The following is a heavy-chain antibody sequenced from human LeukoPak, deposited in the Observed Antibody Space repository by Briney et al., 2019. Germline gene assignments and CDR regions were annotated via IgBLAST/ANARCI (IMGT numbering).Heavy chain of an antibody. Sequence: SETLSLTCTVSGGSISSGSYYWSWIRQPAGKGLEWIGRIYTSGSTNYNPSLKSRVTISVDTSKNQFSLNLSSVTAADTAVYYCARQEIGLRSFDPWGQGTLVTVSS. CDR2: IYTSGST. V-gene: IGHV4-61*02. J-gene: IGHJ5*02. CDR3: ARQEIGLRSFDP. CDR1: GGSISSGSYY. D-gene: IGHD3/OR15-3a*01.